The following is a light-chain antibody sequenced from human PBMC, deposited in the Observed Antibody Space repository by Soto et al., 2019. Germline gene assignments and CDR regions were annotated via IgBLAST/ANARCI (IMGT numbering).Light chain of an antibody. CDR2: INSDGSH. CDR3: QTWGSGLVV. Sequence: QLVLTQSPSASASLGASVKLTCTLSSGHSSYAIAWHQQQPEKGPRYLMKINSDGSHTKGDGIPDRFSGSSSGAERHLTISSLQSEDEADYYYQTWGSGLVVFGGGTKVTVL. J-gene: IGLJ2*01. CDR1: SGHSSYA. V-gene: IGLV4-69*01.